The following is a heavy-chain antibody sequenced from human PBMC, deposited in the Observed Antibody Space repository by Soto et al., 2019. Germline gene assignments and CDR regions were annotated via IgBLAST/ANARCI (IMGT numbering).Heavy chain of an antibody. Sequence: QLQLQESGPGLVKPSETLSLTCTVSGGSISSSSYYWGWIRQPPGKGLEWIGSIYYSGSTYYNPSLKSRVTISVDTSKNQFSLKLSSVTAAGTAVYYCARHGPGGSYSDYWGQGTLVTVSS. CDR1: GGSISSSSYY. V-gene: IGHV4-39*01. CDR3: ARHGPGGSYSDY. CDR2: IYYSGST. J-gene: IGHJ4*02. D-gene: IGHD1-26*01.